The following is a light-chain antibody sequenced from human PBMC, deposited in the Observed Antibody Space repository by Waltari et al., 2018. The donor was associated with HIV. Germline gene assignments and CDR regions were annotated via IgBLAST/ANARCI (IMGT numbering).Light chain of an antibody. V-gene: IGKV1-5*03. J-gene: IGKJ3*01. CDR1: QSISDW. Sequence: DIQMTQSPSTLSASVGDRVTITCRASQSISDWLAWYQQKPGQAPKLLIFKATTLQSGVPSRFSGSGSGTHFTLTISNLQPEDFATYYCQQSYSRPPTFGPGTTVDVK. CDR3: QQSYSRPPT. CDR2: KAT.